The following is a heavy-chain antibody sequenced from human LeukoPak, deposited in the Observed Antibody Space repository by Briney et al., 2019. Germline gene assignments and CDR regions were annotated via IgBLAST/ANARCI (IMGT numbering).Heavy chain of an antibody. CDR3: ARKWVRGVISTDY. D-gene: IGHD3-10*01. CDR1: GYNFTDYY. J-gene: IGHJ4*02. Sequence: ASVKVSCTASGYNFTDYYLHWVRQAPGQGLEWMGWISPSNATQSAQRFQGRVTMSRDTSISTVYLELNRLTSDDTAVYYCARKWVRGVISTDYWGQGTLVTVSS. V-gene: IGHV1-2*02. CDR2: ISPSNAT.